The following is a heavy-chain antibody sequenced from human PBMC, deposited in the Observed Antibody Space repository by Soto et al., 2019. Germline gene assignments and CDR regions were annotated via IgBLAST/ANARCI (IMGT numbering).Heavy chain of an antibody. D-gene: IGHD6-13*01. V-gene: IGHV4-4*08. CDR1: GGSITNYH. CDR3: AREKPYSSSWYHDY. J-gene: IGHJ4*02. CDR2: IYHTGFT. Sequence: SETLSLTCSVSGGSITNYHWTWIRQPPGKGLEWIGYIYHTGFTKYNPSLKNRVTISLDTSENHFSLKLTSVTAADTVVYYCAREKPYSSSWYHDYWGQGTLVTVSS.